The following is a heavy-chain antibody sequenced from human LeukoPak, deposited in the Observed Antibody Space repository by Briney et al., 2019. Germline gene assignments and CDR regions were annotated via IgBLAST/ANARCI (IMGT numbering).Heavy chain of an antibody. Sequence: ASVKVSCKASGYTFTSYGISWVQQAPGQGLEWMGWISAYNGNTNYAQKLQGRVTMTTDTSTSTAYMELRSLRSDDTAVYYCARDRAVADPFDPWGQGTLVTVSS. CDR3: ARDRAVADPFDP. CDR1: GYTFTSYG. V-gene: IGHV1-18*01. CDR2: ISAYNGNT. D-gene: IGHD6-19*01. J-gene: IGHJ5*02.